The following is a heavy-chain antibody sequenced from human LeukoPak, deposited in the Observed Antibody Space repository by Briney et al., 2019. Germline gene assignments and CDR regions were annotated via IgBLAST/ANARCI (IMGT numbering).Heavy chain of an antibody. CDR2: IKQEGSEK. V-gene: IGHV3-7*01. CDR1: GFIFSSYL. J-gene: IGHJ4*02. Sequence: GGSLRLSCAASGFIFSSYLMSWVRQAPGKGLEWVASIKQEGSEKYYVDSVKGRFTIPRDNAKNSLYLQLNSLRAEDTAVYYCARLRFVAATGVSPFDYWGQGTLVTVSS. CDR3: ARLRFVAATGVSPFDY. D-gene: IGHD6-13*01.